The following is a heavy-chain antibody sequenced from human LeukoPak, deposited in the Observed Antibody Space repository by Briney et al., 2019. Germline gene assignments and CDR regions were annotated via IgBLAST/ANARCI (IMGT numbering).Heavy chain of an antibody. J-gene: IGHJ4*02. D-gene: IGHD6-25*01. CDR3: ARSYPLMRAAGMFDY. CDR1: RFAFSSYA. Sequence: GGSLRLSCAASRFAFSSYAMSWVRLAPGKGLEWVSGIGGDGVATYYAESVKGRFTISRVNSKNTLYLQMDSLRGEDTAIYCCARSYPLMRAAGMFDYWGQGILVTVSS. V-gene: IGHV3-23*01. CDR2: IGGDGVAT.